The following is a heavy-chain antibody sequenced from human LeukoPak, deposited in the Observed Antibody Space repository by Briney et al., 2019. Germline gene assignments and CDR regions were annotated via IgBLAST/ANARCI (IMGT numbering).Heavy chain of an antibody. CDR2: IRSGGST. V-gene: IGHV3-53*01. J-gene: IGHJ3*02. Sequence: QPGGSLRLSCAASGFTVSSNSMTWVRQAPGKGLEWVSIIRSGGSTYYADSAKGRFTISRDNSKNTLDLQMNSLRAEDTAVYYCARQLPAASGHAFDIWGQGTMVTVSS. CDR1: GFTVSSNS. CDR3: ARQLPAASGHAFDI. D-gene: IGHD2-2*01.